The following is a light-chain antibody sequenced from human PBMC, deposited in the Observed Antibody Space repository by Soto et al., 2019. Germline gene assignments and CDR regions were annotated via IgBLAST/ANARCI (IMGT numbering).Light chain of an antibody. CDR3: HQRQYWPPIT. CDR1: LSVSVY. V-gene: IGKV3-11*01. CDR2: DAS. J-gene: IGKJ5*01. Sequence: VVLTQSPATLSLSPGERATLSCRTSLSVSVYLDLYQQKPGQAPRLLISDASNRATGIPARFSGSGSGTDFTLTIISLEPEDFAVYYCHQRQYWPPITFGQGTRLEIK.